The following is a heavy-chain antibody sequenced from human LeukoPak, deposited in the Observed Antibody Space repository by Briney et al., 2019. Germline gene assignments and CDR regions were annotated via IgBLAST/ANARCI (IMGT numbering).Heavy chain of an antibody. D-gene: IGHD4-17*01. J-gene: IGHJ4*02. CDR3: ARDPDPYGDSEPPDY. Sequence: ASVKVSCTASGGTFSSYAISWVRQAPGQGLEWMGGIIPIFGTANYAQKLQGRVTMTTDTSTSTAYMELRSLRSDDTAVYYCARDPDPYGDSEPPDYWGQGTLVTVSS. CDR2: IIPIFGTA. V-gene: IGHV1-69*05. CDR1: GGTFSSYA.